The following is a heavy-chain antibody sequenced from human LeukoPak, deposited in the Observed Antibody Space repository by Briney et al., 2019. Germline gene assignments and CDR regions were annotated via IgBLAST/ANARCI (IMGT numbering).Heavy chain of an antibody. Sequence: ASVKVSCKVSGYTLTELSMHWVRQAPGKGLEWMGGFDPEDGETIYAQKFQGRVTMTEDTSTDTAYMELSSLRSEDTAVYYCATESSYGYKFNWSDPWGQGTLVTVSS. CDR2: FDPEDGET. J-gene: IGHJ5*02. D-gene: IGHD5-18*01. CDR3: ATESSYGYKFNWSDP. CDR1: GYTLTELS. V-gene: IGHV1-24*01.